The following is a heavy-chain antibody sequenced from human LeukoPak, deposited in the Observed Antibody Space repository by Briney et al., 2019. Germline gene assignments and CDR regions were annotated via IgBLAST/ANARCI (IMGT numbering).Heavy chain of an antibody. CDR2: IYHTGST. Sequence: PSETLSLTCAVTGNSINSAYYWGWIRQPPGKGLQWIGSIYHTGSTYCTPSLKSRVTISVDTSKNRFSLKLSSVTAADTAVYYCAGQHDSSGYYFYWGQGTLVTVSS. D-gene: IGHD3-22*01. V-gene: IGHV4-38-2*01. J-gene: IGHJ4*02. CDR3: AGQHDSSGYYFY. CDR1: GNSINSAYY.